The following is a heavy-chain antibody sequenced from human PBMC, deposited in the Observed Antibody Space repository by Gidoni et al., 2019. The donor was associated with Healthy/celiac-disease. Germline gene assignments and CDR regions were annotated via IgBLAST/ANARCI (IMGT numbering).Heavy chain of an antibody. CDR3: AKDGGQWLEINFDY. V-gene: IGHV3-30*18. CDR2: ISYDGSNK. D-gene: IGHD6-19*01. J-gene: IGHJ4*02. Sequence: QVQLVESGGGVVQPGRSLRISCAASGFTFSSYGMPWVRQAPGKGLEWVAVISYDGSNKYYADSVKGRFTISRDNSKNTLYLQMNSLRAEDTAVYYCAKDGGQWLEINFDYWGQGTLVTVSS. CDR1: GFTFSSYG.